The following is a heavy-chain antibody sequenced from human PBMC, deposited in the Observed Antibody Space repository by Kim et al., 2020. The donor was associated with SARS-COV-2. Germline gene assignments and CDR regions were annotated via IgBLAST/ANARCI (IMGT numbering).Heavy chain of an antibody. CDR1: GFTFDDYA. CDR3: AKDRGWLLYYFDY. V-gene: IGHV3-9*01. Sequence: GGSLRLSCAASGFTFDDYAMHWVRQAPGKGLEWVSGISWNSGSIGYADSVKGRFTISRDNAKNSLYLQMNSLRAEDTALYYCAKDRGWLLYYFDYWGQGTLVTVSS. D-gene: IGHD3-9*01. J-gene: IGHJ4*02. CDR2: ISWNSGSI.